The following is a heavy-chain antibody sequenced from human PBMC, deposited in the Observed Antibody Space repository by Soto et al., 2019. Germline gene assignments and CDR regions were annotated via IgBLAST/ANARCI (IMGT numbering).Heavy chain of an antibody. CDR2: ISDDGSNK. CDR1: GFIFSTYG. CDR3: ARCRADYYYYYGMNG. Sequence: PGGSLRLSCAASGFIFSTYGIHWVRQAPGKRLEWLAGISDDGSNKYYADSVKGRFTISRDNSRNTLYLQMNSLRAEDTAVYYCARCRADYYYYYGMNGWGQGTTVTVSS. J-gene: IGHJ6*02. V-gene: IGHV3-30*03. D-gene: IGHD4-17*01.